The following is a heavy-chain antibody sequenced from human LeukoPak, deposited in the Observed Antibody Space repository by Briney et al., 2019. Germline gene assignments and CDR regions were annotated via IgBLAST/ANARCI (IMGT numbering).Heavy chain of an antibody. CDR1: GYSISSGYH. Sequence: SETLSLTCTVSGYSISSGYHWGWIRQPPGKGLEWIGSSYHSGSTYYNPSLKSRVTISVDTSKNQFSLKLSSVTAADTAVYYCARDGLDYDSSGYYFDYWGQGTLVTVSS. CDR3: ARDGLDYDSSGYYFDY. V-gene: IGHV4-38-2*02. J-gene: IGHJ4*02. CDR2: SYHSGST. D-gene: IGHD3-22*01.